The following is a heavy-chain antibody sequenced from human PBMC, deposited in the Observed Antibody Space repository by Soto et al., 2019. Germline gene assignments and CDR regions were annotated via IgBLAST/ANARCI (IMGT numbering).Heavy chain of an antibody. CDR3: AREAIVVIPAAPPSNLEH. V-gene: IGHV1-18*01. CDR2: ISAYNGYT. Sequence: QVQLVQSGAEVKKPGASVKVSCKASGYTFAKYGISWVRQAPGQGLEWMGWISAYNGYTNHAQKFQGRVVMTTDTSTSTAYMELRSLRSDDTAMYYCAREAIVVIPAAPPSNLEHWGQGTLVTVSS. CDR1: GYTFAKYG. D-gene: IGHD2-2*01. J-gene: IGHJ4*02.